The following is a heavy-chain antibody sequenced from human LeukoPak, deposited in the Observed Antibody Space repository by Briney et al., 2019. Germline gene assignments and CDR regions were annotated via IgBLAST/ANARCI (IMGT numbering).Heavy chain of an antibody. J-gene: IGHJ3*02. Sequence: GGSLRLSCTASGFTFSAYAMMWVRQAPGKGPEWVSAIRGGGGSAFYAGSVKGRYTISRDNSKYTLFLQMNSLRAEDTAVYYCARDPNGDYIGAFDMWGPGTMVTVSS. V-gene: IGHV3-23*01. CDR1: GFTFSAYA. CDR3: ARDPNGDYIGAFDM. CDR2: IRGGGGSA. D-gene: IGHD4-17*01.